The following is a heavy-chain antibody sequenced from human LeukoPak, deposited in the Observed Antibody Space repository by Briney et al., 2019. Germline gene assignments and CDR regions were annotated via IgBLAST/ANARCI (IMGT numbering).Heavy chain of an antibody. D-gene: IGHD3-10*01. CDR1: GFTFSSDA. J-gene: IGHJ5*02. Sequence: GGSLRLSCAASGFTFSSDAMSWVRQAPGKGLEWVSAISGSGGSTYYADSVKGRFTISRDNSKNTLYLHMNSLRAEDTAVYYCAKGYYASGSYGWFDPWGQGTLVTVSS. CDR2: ISGSGGST. CDR3: AKGYYASGSYGWFDP. V-gene: IGHV3-23*01.